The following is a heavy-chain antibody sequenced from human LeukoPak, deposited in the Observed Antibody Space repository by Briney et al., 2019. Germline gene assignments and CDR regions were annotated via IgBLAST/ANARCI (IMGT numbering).Heavy chain of an antibody. CDR2: ISGSGGST. CDR1: GFTFSSYG. D-gene: IGHD1-26*01. V-gene: IGHV3-23*01. J-gene: IGHJ6*03. Sequence: GGSLRLSCAASGFTFSSYGMSWVRQAPGKGLEWVSAISGSGGSTYYADSVKGRFTISRDNSKNTLYLQMNSLRAEDTAVYYCARDPYSGAYGDSYYYYMDLWGQGTTVTISS. CDR3: ARDPYSGAYGDSYYYYMDL.